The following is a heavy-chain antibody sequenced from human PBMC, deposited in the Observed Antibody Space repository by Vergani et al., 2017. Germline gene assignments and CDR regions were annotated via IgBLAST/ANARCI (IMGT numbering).Heavy chain of an antibody. V-gene: IGHV3-30*03. D-gene: IGHD3-16*01. CDR1: GFGFKNYA. Sequence: QVSLMESGGGVVQPGRSLTLNCSASGFGFKNYAMRWVRQAPGKGLEWVATISKDGTHDYYEPSVRGRFAGSRDNSKNTMYLQMDRLTADDTAVYFCARHGTDSFINTSYDSHLLYYWGQGILVTVSS. CDR3: ARHGTDSFINTSYDSHLLYY. CDR2: ISKDGTHD. J-gene: IGHJ4*02.